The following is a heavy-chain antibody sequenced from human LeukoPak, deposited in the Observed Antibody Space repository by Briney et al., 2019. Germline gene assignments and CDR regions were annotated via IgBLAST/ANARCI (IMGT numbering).Heavy chain of an antibody. J-gene: IGHJ4*02. CDR1: GFTFSSYW. CDR2: IKEDGSGK. D-gene: IGHD4-17*01. Sequence: GGSLRVSCAASGFTFSSYWMSWVRQAPGKGLEWVANIKEDGSGKKYVDSVKGRFTISRDNAKNSVYLQMNSLIAEDTAVYYCAREHDYGDYVDYWGQGTLVTVSS. CDR3: AREHDYGDYVDY. V-gene: IGHV3-7*01.